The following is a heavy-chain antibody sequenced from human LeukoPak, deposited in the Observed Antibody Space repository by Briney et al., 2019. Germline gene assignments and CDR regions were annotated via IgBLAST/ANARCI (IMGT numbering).Heavy chain of an antibody. V-gene: IGHV3-7*04. J-gene: IGHJ4*02. Sequence: GSLRLSCAASGFTFSSYWMSWVRQAPGKGLEWVANIKQDGGEKYCVDSVKGRFTISRDNAKNSLYLQMNSLRPEDTAVYYCAGRGDGNLYYFDHWGQGTLVTASS. CDR2: IKQDGGEK. CDR1: GFTFSSYW. CDR3: AGRGDGNLYYFDH. D-gene: IGHD5-24*01.